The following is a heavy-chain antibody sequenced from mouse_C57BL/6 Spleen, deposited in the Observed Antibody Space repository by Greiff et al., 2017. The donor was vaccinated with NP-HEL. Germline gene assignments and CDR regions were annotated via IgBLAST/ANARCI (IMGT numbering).Heavy chain of an antibody. J-gene: IGHJ2*01. CDR3: ARKGLRGGYYFDY. V-gene: IGHV1-75*01. CDR2: IFPGSGST. Sequence: QVQLKESGPELVKPGASVKISCKASGYTFTDYYINWVKQRPGQGLEWIGWIFPGSGSTYYNEKFKGKATLTVDKSSSTAYMLLSSLTSEDSAVYFCARKGLRGGYYFDYWGQGTTLTVSS. CDR1: GYTFTDYY. D-gene: IGHD2-4*01.